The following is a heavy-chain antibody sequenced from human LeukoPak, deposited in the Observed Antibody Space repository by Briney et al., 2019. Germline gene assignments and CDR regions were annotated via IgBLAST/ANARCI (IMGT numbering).Heavy chain of an antibody. CDR2: MYYTGSS. CDR3: ARWGVGPTTWSFDS. J-gene: IGHJ4*02. D-gene: IGHD1-26*01. CDR1: GYSISSGYY. Sequence: PSETLSLTCGVSGYSISSGYYWGWIRQPPGKGLEWIGYMYYTGSSNYNPSLKSRVTISLDSSNNQVSLKLSSLNAADSAVYYCARWGVGPTTWSFDSWGQGTLVIVSS. V-gene: IGHV4-38-2*01.